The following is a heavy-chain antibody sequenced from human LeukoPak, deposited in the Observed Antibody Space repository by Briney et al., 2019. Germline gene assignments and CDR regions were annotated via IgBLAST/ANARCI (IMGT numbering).Heavy chain of an antibody. CDR2: ISGSGGST. CDR3: AKDDKVRQDV. J-gene: IGHJ6*02. V-gene: IGHV3-23*01. CDR1: GFTFSDYY. Sequence: GGSLRLSCAASGFTFSDYYMSWIRQAPGKGLEWVSAISGSGGSTYYADSVKGRFTISRDNSKNTLYLQMNSLRAEDTAVYYCAKDDKVRQDVWGQGTTVTVSS. D-gene: IGHD4/OR15-4a*01.